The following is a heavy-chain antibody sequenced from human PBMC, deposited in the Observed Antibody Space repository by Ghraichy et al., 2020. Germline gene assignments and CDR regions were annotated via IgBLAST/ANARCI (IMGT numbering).Heavy chain of an antibody. V-gene: IGHV3-21*01. CDR1: GFTFSSYS. CDR3: ARDHGPKVLEWLLNIWFDP. J-gene: IGHJ5*02. D-gene: IGHD3-3*01. Sequence: GESLNISCAASGFTFSSYSMNWVRQAPGKGLEWVSSISSSSSYIYYADSVKGRFTISRDNAKNSLYLQMNSLRAEDTAVYYCARDHGPKVLEWLLNIWFDPWGQGTLVTVSS. CDR2: ISSSSSYI.